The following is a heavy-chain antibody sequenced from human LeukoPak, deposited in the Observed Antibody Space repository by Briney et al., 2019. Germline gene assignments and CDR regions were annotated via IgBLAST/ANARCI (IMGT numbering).Heavy chain of an antibody. D-gene: IGHD3-3*01. CDR2: ISYDGSNK. J-gene: IGHJ4*02. V-gene: IGHV3-30*18. Sequence: GGSLRLSCAASGFTFSSYGMHWVRRAPGKGLEWVAVISYDGSNKYYADSVKGRFTISRDNSKNTLYLQMNSLRTEDTAVYYCAKGGAHYDFWSGYTNDYWGQGTLVTVSS. CDR3: AKGGAHYDFWSGYTNDY. CDR1: GFTFSSYG.